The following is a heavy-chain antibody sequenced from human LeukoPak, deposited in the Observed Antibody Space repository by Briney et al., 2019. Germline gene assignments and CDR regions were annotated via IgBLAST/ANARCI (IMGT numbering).Heavy chain of an antibody. CDR2: ISWNGARI. CDR3: VKDLVAASENVRGWYPMDY. J-gene: IGHJ4*02. Sequence: GGSLRLSCAASGFTFAEYTMHWVRQAPGKGPEWVSLISWNGARIHYGDSVKGRFTISRDNGKNSLYLQMNSLRTEDTALYYCVKDLVAASENVRGWYPMDYWGQGTLVTVSS. D-gene: IGHD6-19*01. CDR1: GFTFAEYT. V-gene: IGHV3-43*01.